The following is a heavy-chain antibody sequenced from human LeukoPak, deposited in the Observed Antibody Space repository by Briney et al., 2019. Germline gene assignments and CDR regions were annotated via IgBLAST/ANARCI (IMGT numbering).Heavy chain of an antibody. CDR3: AKVASTTRRHDAFDI. V-gene: IGHV1-2*02. Sequence: GASVKVSCKASGYTLTDYYIHWVRQAPGQGPEWMGWITPSSGGTIYAQKFQGRVTMTRDMSISTAYMELSRLRSDDTAVYYCAKVASTTRRHDAFDIWGQGTLVTVSS. D-gene: IGHD1-1*01. CDR1: GYTLTDYY. CDR2: ITPSSGGT. J-gene: IGHJ3*02.